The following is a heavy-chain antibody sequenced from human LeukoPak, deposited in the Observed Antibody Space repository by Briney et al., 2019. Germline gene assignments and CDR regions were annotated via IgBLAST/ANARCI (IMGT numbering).Heavy chain of an antibody. D-gene: IGHD5-18*01. J-gene: IGHJ4*02. CDR1: GYSISSGYY. CDR3: ARILRGYNYGRGIDY. V-gene: IGHV4-38-2*02. CDR2: ISYSGST. Sequence: PSETLSLTCTVSGYSISSGYYWGWIRQPPGKGLEWIGSISYSGSTYYNPSLKSRVTISVDTSKNQFSLKLSSVTAADTAVYYCARILRGYNYGRGIDYWGQGTLVTVYS.